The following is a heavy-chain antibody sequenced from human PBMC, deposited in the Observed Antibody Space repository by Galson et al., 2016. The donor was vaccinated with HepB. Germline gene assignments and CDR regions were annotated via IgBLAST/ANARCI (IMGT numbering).Heavy chain of an antibody. J-gene: IGHJ4*02. Sequence: SLRLSCAASGFSFSDFSMIWVRQAPGKGLEWLSFIGNGGTTIYHADSVKGRFTVSRDDAKNSLHLQMSSLRDDDTAVYFCARDVMTTRFDSWGQGTLVTVSS. CDR2: IGNGGTTI. CDR1: GFSFSDFS. V-gene: IGHV3-48*02. D-gene: IGHD1-14*01. CDR3: ARDVMTTRFDS.